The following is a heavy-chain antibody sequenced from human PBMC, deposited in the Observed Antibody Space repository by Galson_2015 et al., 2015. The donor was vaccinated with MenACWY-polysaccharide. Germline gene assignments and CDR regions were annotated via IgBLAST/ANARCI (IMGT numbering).Heavy chain of an antibody. CDR1: GFIFSSHS. Sequence: SLRLSCAASGFIFSSHSMNWVRQAPGRGLEWISYISSSSTSINYADSVKGRFTISRDNAKSMVYLQMNSLRAEDTAIYYCAKFKYSSSWSSTHGMDVWGQGTT. J-gene: IGHJ6*02. V-gene: IGHV3-48*01. CDR2: ISSSSTSI. D-gene: IGHD6-13*01. CDR3: AKFKYSSSWSSTHGMDV.